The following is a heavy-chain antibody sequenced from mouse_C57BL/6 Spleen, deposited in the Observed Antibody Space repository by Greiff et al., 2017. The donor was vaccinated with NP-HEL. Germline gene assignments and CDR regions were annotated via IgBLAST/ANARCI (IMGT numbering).Heavy chain of an antibody. Sequence: QVQLQQPGAELVRPGSSVKLSCKASGYTFTSYWMHWVKQRPIQGLEWIGNIDPSDSETHYNQKFKDKATLTVDKSSSTAYMQLSILTSEDSAVYYCARRGIYYDYEKGVYAMDYWGQGTSVTVSS. CDR3: ARRGIYYDYEKGVYAMDY. CDR1: GYTFTSYW. CDR2: IDPSDSET. J-gene: IGHJ4*01. V-gene: IGHV1-52*01. D-gene: IGHD2-4*01.